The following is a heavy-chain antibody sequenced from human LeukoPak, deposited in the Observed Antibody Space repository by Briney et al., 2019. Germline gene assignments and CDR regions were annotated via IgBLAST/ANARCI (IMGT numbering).Heavy chain of an antibody. J-gene: IGHJ4*02. CDR3: AKDAGSGSYSSIRSDN. Sequence: GGSLRLSCAASGFTFSSHAMHWVRQAPGKGLEWVSGISWNSGYIGYADSVKGRFTISRDNAKNSLYLEMNSLRAEDTALYYCAKDAGSGSYSSIRSDNWGQGTLVTVSS. CDR1: GFTFSSHA. CDR2: ISWNSGYI. D-gene: IGHD3-10*01. V-gene: IGHV3-9*01.